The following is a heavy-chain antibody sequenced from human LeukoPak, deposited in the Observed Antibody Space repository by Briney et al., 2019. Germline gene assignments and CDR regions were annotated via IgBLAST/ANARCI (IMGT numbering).Heavy chain of an antibody. J-gene: IGHJ4*02. CDR2: ISGGGGST. CDR1: GFSFSSYA. V-gene: IGHV3-23*01. D-gene: IGHD6-19*01. Sequence: PGGSLRLSWGASGFSFSSYAMSWVRQARGKVLELGSAISGGGGSTYYADSVKGRFTISRDNSKNTLYLQMNSLRAEDTAVYYCAKSDSSGWYSSDYWGQGTLVTVSS. CDR3: AKSDSSGWYSSDY.